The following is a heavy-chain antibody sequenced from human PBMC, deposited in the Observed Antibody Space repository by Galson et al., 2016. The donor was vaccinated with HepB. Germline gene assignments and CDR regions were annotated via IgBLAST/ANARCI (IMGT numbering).Heavy chain of an antibody. Sequence: SLRLSCAASGFSFSTYAMSWVRQAPGKGLEWVAGINGRGDDTNYADSVKGRFTISRDNSKNTLFLQMNYLRGDDTALYYCVRRPGPPDYWGQGTLVTVSS. CDR1: GFSFSTYA. CDR3: VRRPGPPDY. CDR2: INGRGDDT. J-gene: IGHJ4*02. D-gene: IGHD3-10*01. V-gene: IGHV3-23*01.